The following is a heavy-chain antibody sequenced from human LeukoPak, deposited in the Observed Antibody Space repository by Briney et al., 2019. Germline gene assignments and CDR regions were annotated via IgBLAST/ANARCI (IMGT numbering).Heavy chain of an antibody. V-gene: IGHV3-11*01. CDR3: ARAGQNNWFDP. J-gene: IGHJ5*02. Sequence: GGSLRLSCAASGFTFSDYYMSWVRQAPGKGLEWVSFLSGSGEIIYYADSVKGRFTISRDNPKNSLYLQMNSLRAEDTAVYHCARAGQNNWFDPWGQGTLVTVSS. CDR1: GFTFSDYY. CDR2: LSGSGEII.